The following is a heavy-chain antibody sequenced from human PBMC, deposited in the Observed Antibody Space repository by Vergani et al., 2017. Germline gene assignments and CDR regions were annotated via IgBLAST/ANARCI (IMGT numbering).Heavy chain of an antibody. D-gene: IGHD3-9*01. CDR1: GGSISSGSYY. J-gene: IGHJ5*02. CDR2: IYTSGST. V-gene: IGHV4-61*02. Sequence: QVQLQESGPGLVKPSQTLSLTCTVSGGSISSGSYYWSWIRQPAGKGLEWIGRIYTSGSTYFNPSLKSRVTISVDTSKNQFSLKLSSVTAADTAVYYCARGDWLSQGRESWFDPWGQGTLVTVSS. CDR3: ARGDWLSQGRESWFDP.